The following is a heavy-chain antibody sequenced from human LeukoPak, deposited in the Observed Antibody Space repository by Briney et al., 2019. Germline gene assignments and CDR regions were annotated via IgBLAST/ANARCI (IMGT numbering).Heavy chain of an antibody. J-gene: IGHJ5*02. Sequence: ASVKVSCKASGYTFTGYYVHWVRQAPGQGLAWMGWINPYSGDTNYAQKFQGRVTMTRDTSISTAYMELSRLRSDDTAVYYCARGGYCSGGSCYGGEEDWFDPWGQGTLVTVSS. D-gene: IGHD2-15*01. CDR3: ARGGYCSGGSCYGGEEDWFDP. CDR1: GYTFTGYY. V-gene: IGHV1-2*02. CDR2: INPYSGDT.